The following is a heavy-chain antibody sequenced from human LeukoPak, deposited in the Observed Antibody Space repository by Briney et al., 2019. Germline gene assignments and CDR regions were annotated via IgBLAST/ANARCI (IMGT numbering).Heavy chain of an antibody. Sequence: SETLSLTCTVSGGSISSSSYYWGWIRQPPGKGLEWIGQIYYSGSTNYNPSLNSRVTISVDTSKNQFSLKLTSVTAADTAVYYCARTTEGGYTYGYFYYYYMDVWGKGTTVTISS. CDR3: ARTTEGGYTYGYFYYYYMDV. J-gene: IGHJ6*03. CDR1: GGSISSSSYY. V-gene: IGHV4-39*07. D-gene: IGHD5-18*01. CDR2: IYYSGST.